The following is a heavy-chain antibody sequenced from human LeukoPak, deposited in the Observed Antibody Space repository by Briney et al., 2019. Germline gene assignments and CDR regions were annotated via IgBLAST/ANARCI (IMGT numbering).Heavy chain of an antibody. CDR3: ARRSHDYGDSYYFDY. D-gene: IGHD4-17*01. V-gene: IGHV5-51*01. J-gene: IGHJ4*02. CDR2: IYPGDSDT. CDR1: GYSFTSYW. Sequence: GESLKISCKGSGYSFTSYWIGWVRQMPGKGVEWMGIIYPGDSDTRYSPSFQGQVTISADKSISTAYLQWSSLKASDTAMYYCARRSHDYGDSYYFDYWGQGTLVTVSS.